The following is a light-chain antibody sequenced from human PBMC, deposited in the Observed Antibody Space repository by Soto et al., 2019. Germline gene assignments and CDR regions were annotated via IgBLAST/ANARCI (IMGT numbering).Light chain of an antibody. CDR2: GAS. Sequence: EIVMTQSPATLSVSPGERATLSCRASQSVSSNLAWYQQKPGQAPRLLIYGASTRATGIPARFSGSGSGTEFTLIITSLQSEDFAVYYGQQYNNWPPWTFGQGTKVE. J-gene: IGKJ1*01. CDR1: QSVSSN. CDR3: QQYNNWPPWT. V-gene: IGKV3-15*01.